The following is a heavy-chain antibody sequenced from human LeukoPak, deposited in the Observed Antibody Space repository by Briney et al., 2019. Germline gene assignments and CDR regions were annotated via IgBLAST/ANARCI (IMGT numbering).Heavy chain of an antibody. Sequence: SETLSLTCAVYGGSFSGYYWSWIRQPPKKGLEWIGEINHSGSTNYNPSLKSRVTISVDTSKNQFSLKVRSVTAADTAVYYCARGHVGSYAYYYYYGMDVWGQGTTVTVSS. J-gene: IGHJ6*02. CDR2: INHSGST. V-gene: IGHV4-34*01. CDR1: GGSFSGYY. CDR3: ARGHVGSYAYYYYYGMDV. D-gene: IGHD2-8*01.